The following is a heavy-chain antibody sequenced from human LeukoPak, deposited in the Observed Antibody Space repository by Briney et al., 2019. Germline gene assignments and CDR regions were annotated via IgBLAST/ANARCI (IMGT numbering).Heavy chain of an antibody. CDR2: MNPNTTNT. V-gene: IGHV1-8*02. CDR3: ARVRGGSSGWSAFDI. J-gene: IGHJ3*02. CDR1: GVTFNSYA. D-gene: IGHD6-19*01. Sequence: ASVKVSCKASGVTFNSYAISWVRQAPGQGLEWMGWMNPNTTNTGYAQKFQGRVTMTRNTSISTAYMELSSLRSEDTAAYYCARVRGGSSGWSAFDIWGQGTMVTVSS.